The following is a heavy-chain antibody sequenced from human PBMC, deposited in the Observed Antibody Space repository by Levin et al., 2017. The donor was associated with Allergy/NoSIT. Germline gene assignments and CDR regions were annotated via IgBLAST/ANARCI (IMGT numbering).Heavy chain of an antibody. D-gene: IGHD3-10*01. CDR2: ISFDGSNK. CDR1: GFTFSSYA. J-gene: IGHJ6*02. CDR3: ASSGGSGAYIYYFYAMDV. V-gene: IGHV3-33*05. Sequence: PGESLKISCAASGFTFSSYAMHWVRQAPGKGLEWVSTISFDGSNKFYGDSVKGRFTISRDNSKGILSLQMNSLRVEDTAVYYCASSGGSGAYIYYFYAMDVWGQGTTVTVSS.